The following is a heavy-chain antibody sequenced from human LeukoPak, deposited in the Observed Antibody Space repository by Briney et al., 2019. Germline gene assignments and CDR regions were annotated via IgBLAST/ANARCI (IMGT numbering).Heavy chain of an antibody. D-gene: IGHD3-22*01. Sequence: GGSLRLSCAASGFTFSSYLMVWVRQAPGKGLVWVSLINSDGSITTYADSVKGRFTISRDNSKNTLYLQMNSLRAEDTAVYYCAKAPMYYYDSSGYYPGYYFDYWGQRTLVTVSS. V-gene: IGHV3-74*01. CDR1: GFTFSSYL. J-gene: IGHJ4*02. CDR2: INSDGSIT. CDR3: AKAPMYYYDSSGYYPGYYFDY.